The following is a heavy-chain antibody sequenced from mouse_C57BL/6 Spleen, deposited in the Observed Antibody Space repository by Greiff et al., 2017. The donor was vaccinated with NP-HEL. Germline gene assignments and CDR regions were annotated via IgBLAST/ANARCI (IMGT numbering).Heavy chain of an antibody. CDR1: GYTFTSYW. CDR3: ARYYYGSSYGLYFDY. CDR2: IDPSDSYT. V-gene: IGHV1-59*01. D-gene: IGHD1-1*01. J-gene: IGHJ2*01. Sequence: QVQLQQPGAELVRPGPSVKLSCKASGYTFTSYWMHWVKQRPGQGLEWIGVIDPSDSYTNYNQKFKGKATLTVDTSSSTAYMQLSSLTSEDSAVYYCARYYYGSSYGLYFDYWGQGTTLTVSS.